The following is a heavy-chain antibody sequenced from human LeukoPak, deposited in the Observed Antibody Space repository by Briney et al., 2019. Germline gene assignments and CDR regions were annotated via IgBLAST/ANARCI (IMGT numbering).Heavy chain of an antibody. V-gene: IGHV3-23*01. Sequence: GGSLRLSCAASGFTFSTYAVNWVRQAPGKGLEWVSTISGSGDSTYYADSVKGRFTISRDISKNTLYLQMDSLRAEDTAAYYCARGKDHDFWNPFDHWGQGTLVTVSS. CDR3: ARGKDHDFWNPFDH. D-gene: IGHD3-3*01. CDR2: ISGSGDST. J-gene: IGHJ4*02. CDR1: GFTFSTYA.